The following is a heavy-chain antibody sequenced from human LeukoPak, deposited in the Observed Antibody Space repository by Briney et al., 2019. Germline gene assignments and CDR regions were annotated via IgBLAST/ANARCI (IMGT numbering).Heavy chain of an antibody. V-gene: IGHV4-61*02. Sequence: SETLSLTCSVSGGSISSGTYYWNWIRQPAGKGLEWIGRIYTSGSTNYNPSLKSRVTISVDTSKNQFSLKLSSVTAADTAVYYCARDETSDWFDPWGQGTLVTVSS. J-gene: IGHJ5*02. CDR2: IYTSGST. CDR1: GGSISSGTYY. CDR3: ARDETSDWFDP.